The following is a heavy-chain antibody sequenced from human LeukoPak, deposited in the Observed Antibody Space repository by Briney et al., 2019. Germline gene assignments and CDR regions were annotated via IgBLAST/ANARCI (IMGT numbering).Heavy chain of an antibody. Sequence: GESLRISCKGSGYIFTSYWIGWVRRMPGKGLEWMGIIYPGDSDTRYSPSFQGQVTVSADKSISTAYLQWSSLKASDTAIYYCARGDSSSWSRGDAFDIWGQGTMVTVSS. D-gene: IGHD6-13*01. CDR2: IYPGDSDT. CDR1: GYIFTSYW. V-gene: IGHV5-51*01. CDR3: ARGDSSSWSRGDAFDI. J-gene: IGHJ3*02.